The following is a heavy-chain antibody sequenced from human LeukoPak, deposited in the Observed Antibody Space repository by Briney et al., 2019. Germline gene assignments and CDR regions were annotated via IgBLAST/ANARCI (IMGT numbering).Heavy chain of an antibody. J-gene: IGHJ4*02. CDR3: ARLVAAGTDFDY. V-gene: IGHV3-21*01. CDR1: GFTFSSYT. CDR2: ISSSSSYI. Sequence: GGSLRLSCAASGFTFSSYTMSWVRQAPGKGLEWVSSISSSSSYIYYADSVKGRFTVSRDNAKTSLYLQVNSLRADDSALYYCARLVAAGTDFDYWGLGTQVAVSS. D-gene: IGHD6-13*01.